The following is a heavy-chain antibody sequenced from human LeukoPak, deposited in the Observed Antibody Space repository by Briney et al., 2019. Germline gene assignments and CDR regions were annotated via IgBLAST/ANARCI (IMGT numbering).Heavy chain of an antibody. CDR1: GGSISSYY. D-gene: IGHD1-1*01. CDR3: ARGPPHLWAGTTRFDY. V-gene: IGHV4-59*01. CDR2: IYYSGST. J-gene: IGHJ4*02. Sequence: ASETLSLTCTVSGGSISSYYWSWIRQPPGKGLEWIGYIYYSGSTNYNPSLKSRVTISVDTSKNQFSLKLSSVTAADTAVYYCARGPPHLWAGTTRFDYWGQGTLVTVSS.